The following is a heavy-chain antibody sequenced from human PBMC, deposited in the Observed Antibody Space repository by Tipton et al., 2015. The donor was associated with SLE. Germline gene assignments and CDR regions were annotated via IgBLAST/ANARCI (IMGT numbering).Heavy chain of an antibody. J-gene: IGHJ4*02. CDR3: ARTTVVVPAAISRYFDY. CDR2: ISSSSSYI. CDR1: GFTFSSYA. V-gene: IGHV3-21*01. D-gene: IGHD2-2*02. Sequence: SLRLSCAASGFTFSSYAMSWVRQAPGKGLEWVSSISSSSSYIYYADSVKGRFTISRDNAKNSLYLQMNSLRAEDTAVYYCARTTVVVPAAISRYFDYWGQGTLVTVSS.